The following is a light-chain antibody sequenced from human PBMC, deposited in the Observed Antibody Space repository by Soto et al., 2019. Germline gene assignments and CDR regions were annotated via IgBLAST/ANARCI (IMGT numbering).Light chain of an antibody. CDR1: QSVSSN. V-gene: IGKV3-15*01. CDR2: GAS. Sequence: EIVMTQSPDTLSVSPGERATLSCRASQSVSSNLAWYQQKPGQAPRLLLYGASTRATGIPARFSGSGSGTEFTLTLSSLQSEDFAVYHCQQYNNWPYTFGQGTKLEIK. J-gene: IGKJ2*01. CDR3: QQYNNWPYT.